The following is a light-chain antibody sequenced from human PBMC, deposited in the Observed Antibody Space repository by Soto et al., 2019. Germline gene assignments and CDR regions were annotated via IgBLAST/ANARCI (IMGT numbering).Light chain of an antibody. CDR2: DVS. V-gene: IGKV1-5*01. Sequence: DIQMTQSPSTLSASVGDRVTITCRASQSIGNWLAWYQQKPGKAPKLLIYDVSSLESGVPSRFSGSGSGTEFTLTISSLQPDDFATYYCQQYKSYWTFGPGTKVDI. CDR1: QSIGNW. CDR3: QQYKSYWT. J-gene: IGKJ1*01.